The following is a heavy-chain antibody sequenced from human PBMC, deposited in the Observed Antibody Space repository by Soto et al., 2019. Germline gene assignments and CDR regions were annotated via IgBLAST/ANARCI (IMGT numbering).Heavy chain of an antibody. CDR2: IWYDGSNK. V-gene: IGHV3-33*01. D-gene: IGHD7-27*01. J-gene: IGHJ6*02. CDR1: GFTFSSYG. CDR3: ARDTLLGNDYYDYYGMDV. Sequence: QVQLVESGGGVVQPGRSLRLSCAASGFTFSSYGMHWVRQAPGKGLAWVAVIWYDGSNKYYADSVKGRFTISRDNSKNTLYLQMNSLRAEDTAVYYWARDTLLGNDYYDYYGMDVWGQGTTVTGSS.